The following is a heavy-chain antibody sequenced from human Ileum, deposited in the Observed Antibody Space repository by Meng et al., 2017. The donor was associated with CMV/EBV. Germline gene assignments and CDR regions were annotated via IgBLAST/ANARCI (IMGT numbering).Heavy chain of an antibody. D-gene: IGHD2-8*02. CDR1: GFTFSSYV. Sequence: AASGFTFSSYVMSWVRQAPGKGLEWVSGISGSGGSAYYADSAKGRFTISRDNPENTMDLQMSSLRPEDTAIYYCAKGHSTGTIYFDYWGQGILVTVSS. J-gene: IGHJ4*01. CDR2: ISGSGGSA. V-gene: IGHV3-23*01. CDR3: AKGHSTGTIYFDY.